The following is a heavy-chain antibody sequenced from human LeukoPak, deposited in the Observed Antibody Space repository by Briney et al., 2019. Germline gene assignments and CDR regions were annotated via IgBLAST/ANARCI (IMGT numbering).Heavy chain of an antibody. D-gene: IGHD2-2*01. CDR3: AKCLLRDCSSTSCYDQFYYFDY. CDR1: GFTFSSYA. V-gene: IGHV3-23*01. CDR2: ISGSGGST. J-gene: IGHJ4*02. Sequence: PGGSLRLSCAASGFTFSSYAMSWVRQAPGKGLEWVSAISGSGGSTYYADSVKGRFTISRDNSKNTLYLQMNSLRAEDTAVYYCAKCLLRDCSSTSCYDQFYYFDYWGQGTLVTVSS.